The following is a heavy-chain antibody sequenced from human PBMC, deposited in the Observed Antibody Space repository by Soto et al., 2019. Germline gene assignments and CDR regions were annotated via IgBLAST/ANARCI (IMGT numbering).Heavy chain of an antibody. J-gene: IGHJ5*02. CDR3: ATKGYCSGGSCYGGWFDP. V-gene: IGHV1-18*01. CDR2: ISAYNGNT. D-gene: IGHD2-15*01. Sequence: QVQLVQSGAEVKKPGASVKVSCKASGYTFTSYGISWVRQAPGQWLEWMGWISAYNGNTNYAQKLQGRVTMTTDTSTSTAYRELRSRRSDDTAVYYCATKGYCSGGSCYGGWFDPWGQGTLVTVSS. CDR1: GYTFTSYG.